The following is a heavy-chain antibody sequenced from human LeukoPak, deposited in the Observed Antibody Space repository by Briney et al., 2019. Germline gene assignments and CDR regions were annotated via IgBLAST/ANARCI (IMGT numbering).Heavy chain of an antibody. D-gene: IGHD5-24*01. Sequence: GGSLRLSCAASGFTFSDYSMNWVRQAPGKGLEWISYIGIDSGKTNYADSVKGRFTISGDKAKNSLYLQMNSLRVEDTAVYYCARDYKYAFDNWGQGTLVTVSS. V-gene: IGHV3-48*01. CDR1: GFTFSDYS. CDR2: IGIDSGKT. CDR3: ARDYKYAFDN. J-gene: IGHJ4*02.